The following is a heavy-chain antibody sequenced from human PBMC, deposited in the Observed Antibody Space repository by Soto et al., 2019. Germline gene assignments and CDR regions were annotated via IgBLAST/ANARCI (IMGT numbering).Heavy chain of an antibody. CDR1: GGTFSSYA. V-gene: IGHV1-69*12. Sequence: QVQLVQSGAEVKKPGSSVKVSCKASGGTFSSYAISWVRQAPGQGLEWMGGIIPIFGTANYAQKFQGRVTITADESTSTAYMERSSLRSEDTAVYYCARGLYSGSWSQNWFDPWGQGTLVTVSS. CDR3: ARGLYSGSWSQNWFDP. CDR2: IIPIFGTA. J-gene: IGHJ5*02. D-gene: IGHD6-13*01.